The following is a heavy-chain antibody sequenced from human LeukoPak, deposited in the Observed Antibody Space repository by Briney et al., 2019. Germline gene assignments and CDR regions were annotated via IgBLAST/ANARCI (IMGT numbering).Heavy chain of an antibody. CDR2: ISAYNGNT. D-gene: IGHD3-22*01. V-gene: IGHV1-18*01. Sequence: ASVKVSCKASGYTFTSYGISWVRQAPGQGLEWMGWISAYNGNTNYAQKLQGRVTMTTDTSTSTAYMELRSLRSDDTAVYYCARDGSDSSGYYYVHYGMDVWGQGTTVTVFS. CDR3: ARDGSDSSGYYYVHYGMDV. CDR1: GYTFTSYG. J-gene: IGHJ6*02.